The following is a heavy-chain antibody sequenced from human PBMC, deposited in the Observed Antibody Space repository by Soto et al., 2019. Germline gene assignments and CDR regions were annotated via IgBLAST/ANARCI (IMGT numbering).Heavy chain of an antibody. V-gene: IGHV4-31*03. CDR1: GGSISSGGYY. CDR2: IYYSGST. J-gene: IGHJ4*02. CDR3: ARGLITGSHYSGGWYYFDS. Sequence: SETLSLTCTVSGGSISSGGYYWTWIRQHPGKGLEWIGYIYYSGSTYYNPSLKSRVTISVHTSNSQFSLELSSVTAADTAVYYCARGLITGSHYSGGWYYFDSWGQGTQVTVPS. D-gene: IGHD6-19*01.